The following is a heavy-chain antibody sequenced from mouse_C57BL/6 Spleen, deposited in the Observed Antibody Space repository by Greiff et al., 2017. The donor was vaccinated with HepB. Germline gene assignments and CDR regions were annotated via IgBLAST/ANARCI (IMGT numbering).Heavy chain of an antibody. V-gene: IGHV1-26*01. CDR2: INPNNGGT. CDR3: ARVRWLLPDWYFDV. CDR1: GYTFTDYY. J-gene: IGHJ1*03. Sequence: SGPELVKPGASVKISCKASGYTFTDYYMNWVKQSHGKSLEWIGDINPNNGGTSYSQKFKGKATLTVDKSSSTAYMELRSLTSEDSAVYYCARVRWLLPDWYFDVWGTGTTVTVSS. D-gene: IGHD2-3*01.